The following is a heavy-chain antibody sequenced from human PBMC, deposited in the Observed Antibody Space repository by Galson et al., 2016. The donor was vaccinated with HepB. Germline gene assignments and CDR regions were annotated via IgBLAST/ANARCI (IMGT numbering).Heavy chain of an antibody. D-gene: IGHD5-12*01. CDR3: ARQQTEYSGYDGGTYYYYGIGV. CDR1: DGSMKNYY. J-gene: IGHJ6*02. V-gene: IGHV4-4*08. CDR2: IYTNGNT. Sequence: SETLSLTCTVSDGSMKNYYWNWIRQTAGKGLEWIGHIYTNGNTNYNPSLKSRVAISVDTSKNQFSLKLSSVTAADTAVYYCARQQTEYSGYDGGTYYYYGIGVWGQETTVTVSS.